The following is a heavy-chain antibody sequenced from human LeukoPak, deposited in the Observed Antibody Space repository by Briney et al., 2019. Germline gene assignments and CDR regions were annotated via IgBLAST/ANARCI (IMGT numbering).Heavy chain of an antibody. CDR1: GFTFDDYG. CDR3: ARAEGPARYFDL. Sequence: GGSLRLSCAASGFTFDDYGMSWVRQAPGKGLEWVSGINWNGGSTGYADSVKGRFTISRDNAKNSLYLQMNSLRAEDTALYHCARAEGPARYFDLWGRGTLVTVSS. J-gene: IGHJ2*01. D-gene: IGHD6-25*01. V-gene: IGHV3-20*01. CDR2: INWNGGST.